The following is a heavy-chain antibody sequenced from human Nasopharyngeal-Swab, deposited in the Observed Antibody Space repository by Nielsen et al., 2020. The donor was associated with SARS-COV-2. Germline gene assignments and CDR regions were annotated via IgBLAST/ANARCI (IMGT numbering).Heavy chain of an antibody. CDR3: VRGSYGHYDS. Sequence: GGSLRLSCAASGFTFSSYTMNWVRQAPGKGLEWVSSISPTSAYIYYAESVKGRFTISRDNAKNSLFLQMNSLRAEETAIYYCVRGSYGHYDSWGQGALITVSS. CDR1: GFTFSSYT. CDR2: ISPTSAYI. D-gene: IGHD4-17*01. J-gene: IGHJ5*01. V-gene: IGHV3-21*06.